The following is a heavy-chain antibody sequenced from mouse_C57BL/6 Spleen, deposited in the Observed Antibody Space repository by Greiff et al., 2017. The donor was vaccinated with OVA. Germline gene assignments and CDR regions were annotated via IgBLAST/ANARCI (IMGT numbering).Heavy chain of an antibody. CDR3: ARGWEYFDV. J-gene: IGHJ1*03. CDR2: IDPEDGET. V-gene: IGHV14-2*01. D-gene: IGHD2-3*01. CDR1: GFNIKDYY. Sequence: VQLQPSGAELVKPGASVKLSCTASGFNIKDYYMHWVKQRTEQGLEWIGRIDPEDGETKYAPKFPGKATITADTASNTAYLQLSSLTSEDTAVYYCARGWEYFDVWGTGTTVTVSS.